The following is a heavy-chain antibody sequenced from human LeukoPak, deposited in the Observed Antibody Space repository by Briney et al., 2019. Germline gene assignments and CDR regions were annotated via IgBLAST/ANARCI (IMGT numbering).Heavy chain of an antibody. CDR2: ISSSSSTI. Sequence: GGSLRLSCAASGFTFSSYSMNWVRQAPGKGLEWVSYISSSSSTIYYADSVKGRFTISRDNAKNSLYLQMNSLRAEDTAVYYCARGLVRGQYCSGGSCYRYFDYWGQGTLVTVSS. J-gene: IGHJ4*02. CDR1: GFTFSSYS. V-gene: IGHV3-48*01. D-gene: IGHD2-15*01. CDR3: ARGLVRGQYCSGGSCYRYFDY.